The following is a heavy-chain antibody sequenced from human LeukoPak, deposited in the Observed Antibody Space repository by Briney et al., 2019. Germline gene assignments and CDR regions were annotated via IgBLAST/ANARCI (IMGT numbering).Heavy chain of an antibody. J-gene: IGHJ5*02. D-gene: IGHD1-20*01. CDR1: GYLFSSNG. Sequence: GALVKVSCKASGYLFSSNGSSWVRQAPGQGLEWEGWVSTYNSDTNYAPRFQGRVTMTKDTSTNTAYMELRSLRTDDTAVYYCAVDNWNEFDPWGQGTLVTVSS. V-gene: IGHV1-18*01. CDR2: VSTYNSDT. CDR3: AVDNWNEFDP.